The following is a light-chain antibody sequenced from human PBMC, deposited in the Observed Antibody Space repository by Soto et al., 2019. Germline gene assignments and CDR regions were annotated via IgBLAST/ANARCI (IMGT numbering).Light chain of an antibody. CDR2: DAS. V-gene: IGKV1-5*01. CDR1: QSISSW. J-gene: IGKJ1*01. CDR3: QQYNSYLWT. Sequence: DIQMTQSPSTLSASVGDRVTITCRASQSISSWLAWYQLKPGKAPKLLIYDASSLESGVPSRFSGSGSGTEFTLTISSLQPDYLAIYYCQQYNSYLWTFGQGTKVEV.